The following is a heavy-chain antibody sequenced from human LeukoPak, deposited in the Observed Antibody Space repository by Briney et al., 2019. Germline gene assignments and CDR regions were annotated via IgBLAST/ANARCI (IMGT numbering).Heavy chain of an antibody. D-gene: IGHD3-9*01. CDR1: GYTFTSYG. Sequence: ASVKVSCKASGYTFTSYGISWVRQAPGQGLEWMGWISAYNGNTNYAQKLQGRVTMTTDTSTSTAYMELRSLRSDDPAVYYCARDQAYYDILTGYYYFDYWGQGTLVTVSS. CDR3: ARDQAYYDILTGYYYFDY. CDR2: ISAYNGNT. J-gene: IGHJ4*02. V-gene: IGHV1-18*01.